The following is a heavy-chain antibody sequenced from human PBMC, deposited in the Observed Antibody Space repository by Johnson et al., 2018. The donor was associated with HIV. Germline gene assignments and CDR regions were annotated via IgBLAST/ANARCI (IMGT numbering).Heavy chain of an antibody. CDR1: GFTFSDYY. CDR2: ISSSGSTI. D-gene: IGHD3-22*01. V-gene: IGHV3-11*01. J-gene: IGHJ3*02. Sequence: QMLLVESGGGLVKPGGSLRLSCAASGFTFSDYYMSWIRQAPGKGLEWVSYISSSGSTIYYADSVKGRFTISRDNSKNTLYLQMNSLRAEDTAVYYCAKDRWYDSSDMGAFDIWGQGTMVTVSS. CDR3: AKDRWYDSSDMGAFDI.